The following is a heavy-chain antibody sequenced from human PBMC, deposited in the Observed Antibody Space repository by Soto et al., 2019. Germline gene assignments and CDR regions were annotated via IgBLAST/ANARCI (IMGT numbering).Heavy chain of an antibody. Sequence: EVQLVESGGGLVQPGGSLRLSCAASGFTFSSYAMHWVRQAPGKGLEYVSAISSNGGSTYYANSVKGRFTISRDNSKNTLYLQMGSLRAEDMAVYYCARMGRGELHYYYGMDVWGQGTTVTVSS. CDR2: ISSNGGST. CDR3: ARMGRGELHYYYGMDV. D-gene: IGHD1-26*01. V-gene: IGHV3-64*01. J-gene: IGHJ6*02. CDR1: GFTFSSYA.